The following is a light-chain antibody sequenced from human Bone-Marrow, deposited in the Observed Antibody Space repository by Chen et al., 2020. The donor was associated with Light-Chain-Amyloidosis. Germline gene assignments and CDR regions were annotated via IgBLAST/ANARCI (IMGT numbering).Light chain of an antibody. CDR2: WAS. J-gene: IGKJ4*01. Sequence: DIVMTQSPDSLAGSLGERATINCKSRQSVLYSSNNKNYLAWYQQKPGQPPKLLISWASTRESGVPDRFSGSGSETDFTLTISSLQAEDVAVYYCQQYYATLPSFGGGTKVEIK. CDR1: QSVLYSSNNKNY. V-gene: IGKV4-1*01. CDR3: QQYYATLPS.